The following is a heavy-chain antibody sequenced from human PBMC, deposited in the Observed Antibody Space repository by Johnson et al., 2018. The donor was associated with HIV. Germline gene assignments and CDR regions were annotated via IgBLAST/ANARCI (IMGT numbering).Heavy chain of an antibody. CDR2: IKEDSSYK. D-gene: IGHD6-13*01. CDR3: ARDGHSSSWNAFDI. Sequence: VQLVESGGGLVQPGGSLRLSCAASGFIFNDYWMSWVRQSPGKGLEFVANIKEDSSYKSYVNSVRGRFTISRDNAKNSVLLQMNNLRAEDTAIYYCARDGHSSSWNAFDIWGQGTMVTVSS. CDR1: GFIFNDYW. J-gene: IGHJ3*02. V-gene: IGHV3-7*05.